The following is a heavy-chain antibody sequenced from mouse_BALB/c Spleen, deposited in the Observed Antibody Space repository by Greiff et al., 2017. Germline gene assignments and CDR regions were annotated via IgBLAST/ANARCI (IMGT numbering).Heavy chain of an antibody. CDR1: GYTFSSYW. Sequence: VQLQESGAELMKPGASVKISCKATGYTFSSYWIEWVKQRPGHGLEWIGEILPGSGSTNYNEKFKGKATFTADTSSNTAYMQLSSLTSEDSAVYYCARILREAGFAYWGQGTLVTVSA. CDR2: ILPGSGST. V-gene: IGHV1-9*01. CDR3: ARILREAGFAY. D-gene: IGHD1-1*01. J-gene: IGHJ3*01.